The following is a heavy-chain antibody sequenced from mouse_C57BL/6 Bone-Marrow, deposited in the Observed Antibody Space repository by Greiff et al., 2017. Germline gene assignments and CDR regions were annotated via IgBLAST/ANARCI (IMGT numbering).Heavy chain of an antibody. Sequence: EVKLQESGGGLVQPGGSLSLSCAASGFTFTDHYMSWVRQPPGKALEWLGFIRNKANGYTTEYSASVKGRFTISRDNSQTILYLQMNALRAEDSATYYCARYPANYCSSYVDWYFDVWGTGTTVTVSS. J-gene: IGHJ1*03. CDR3: ARYPANYCSSYVDWYFDV. D-gene: IGHD1-1*01. CDR1: GFTFTDHY. V-gene: IGHV7-3*01. CDR2: IRNKANGYTT.